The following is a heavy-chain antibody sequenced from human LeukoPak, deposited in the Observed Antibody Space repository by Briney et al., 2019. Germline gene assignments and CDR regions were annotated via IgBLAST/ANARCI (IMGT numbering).Heavy chain of an antibody. J-gene: IGHJ6*03. Sequence: SETLSLTCAVYGGSFSGYYWSWIRQPPGKGLEWIGEINHSGSTNYNPSLKSRVTISVDTSKNQFSLKLSSVTAADTAVCYCARGARYSYGYYYYYMDVWGKGTTVTVSS. D-gene: IGHD5-18*01. CDR2: INHSGST. CDR3: ARGARYSYGYYYYYMDV. CDR1: GGSFSGYY. V-gene: IGHV4-34*01.